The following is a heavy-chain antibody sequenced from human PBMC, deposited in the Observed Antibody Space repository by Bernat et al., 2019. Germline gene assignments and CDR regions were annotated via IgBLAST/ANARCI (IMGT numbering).Heavy chain of an antibody. D-gene: IGHD3-16*02. V-gene: IGHV3-23*01. Sequence: EVQLLESGGVLVQPGGSLRLSCAASGFTFSSYAMSWVRQAPGKGLEWVSAISGSGGSTYYADSVKGRFTISRDNSKNTLYLQMNSLRAEDTAVYYCAKATPPHIMRTFGGVIVPNDAFVIWGQGTMVTVSS. CDR1: GFTFSSYA. J-gene: IGHJ3*02. CDR3: AKATPPHIMRTFGGVIVPNDAFVI. CDR2: ISGSGGST.